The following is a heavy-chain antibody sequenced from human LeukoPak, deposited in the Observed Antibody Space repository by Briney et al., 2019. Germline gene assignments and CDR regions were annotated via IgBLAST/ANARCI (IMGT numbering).Heavy chain of an antibody. CDR2: IKPDGSET. D-gene: IGHD6-13*01. V-gene: IGHV3-7*01. CDR3: GGFGYEAAVDL. CDR1: GSMFTTYW. J-gene: IGHJ4*02. Sequence: GGSLRLSCAASGSMFTTYWMTWVRQAPGKGPEWVANIKPDGSETYYVDSVKGRFTISRDNTKNLLYLQMNSLRGEDAAVYYCGGFGYEAAVDLWGQGTLVTVSS.